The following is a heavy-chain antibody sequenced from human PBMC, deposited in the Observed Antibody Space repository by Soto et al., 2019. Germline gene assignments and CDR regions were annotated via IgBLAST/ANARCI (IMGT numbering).Heavy chain of an antibody. CDR2: ISSSSSYI. D-gene: IGHD3-10*01. CDR1: GFTFSSYS. V-gene: IGHV3-21*01. Sequence: GGSLRLSCAASGFTFSSYSMNWVRQAPGKGLEWVSSISSSSSYIYYADSVKGRFTISRDNAKNSLYLQMNSLRAEDTAVYYCARDKGTMVRGVITTPGYYGMDVWGQGTTVTV. CDR3: ARDKGTMVRGVITTPGYYGMDV. J-gene: IGHJ6*02.